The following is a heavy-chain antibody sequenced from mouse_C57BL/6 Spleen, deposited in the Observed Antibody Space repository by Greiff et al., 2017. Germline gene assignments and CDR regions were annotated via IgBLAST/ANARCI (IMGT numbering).Heavy chain of an antibody. CDR1: GYSFPGYN. D-gene: IGHD2-10*01. CDR3: VTYYCNYDAMGD. Sequence: VQLQQSGPELVKPGASVKISCKASGYSFPGYNMNWVKQSHGKSLEWIGVINPNYGTTSYNQKFKGKATLTVDQSSSTAYMQLNSLTSKDSAVYYCVTYYCNYDAMGDWGQGTSVTASS. J-gene: IGHJ4*01. V-gene: IGHV1-39*01. CDR2: INPNYGTT.